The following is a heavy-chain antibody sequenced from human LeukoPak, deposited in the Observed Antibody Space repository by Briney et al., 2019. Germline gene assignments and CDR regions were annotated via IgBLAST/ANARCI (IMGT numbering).Heavy chain of an antibody. CDR3: AELGITMIGGV. D-gene: IGHD3-10*02. CDR2: IKQDGSEK. V-gene: IGHV3-7*01. CDR1: GFTFSSYW. J-gene: IGHJ6*04. Sequence: GGSLRLSCAASGFTFSSYWLTWVRQAPGKGLEWVANIKQDGSEKFYVDSVKGRFTISRDNAKNSLYLQMNSLRAEDTAVYYCAELGITMIGGVWGKGTTVTISS.